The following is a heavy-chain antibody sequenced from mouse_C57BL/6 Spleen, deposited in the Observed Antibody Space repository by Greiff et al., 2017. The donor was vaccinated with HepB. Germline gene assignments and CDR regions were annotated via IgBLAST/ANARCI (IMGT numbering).Heavy chain of an antibody. CDR2: IHPNSGST. CDR1: GYTFTSYW. Sequence: QVQLKQSGAELVKPGASVKLSCKASGYTFTSYWMHWVKQRPGQGLEWIGMIHPNSGSTNYNEKFKSKATLTVDKSSSTAYMQLSSLTSEDSAVYYCARGDYDYDGKGFDYWGQGTTLTVSS. J-gene: IGHJ2*01. CDR3: ARGDYDYDGKGFDY. D-gene: IGHD2-4*01. V-gene: IGHV1-64*01.